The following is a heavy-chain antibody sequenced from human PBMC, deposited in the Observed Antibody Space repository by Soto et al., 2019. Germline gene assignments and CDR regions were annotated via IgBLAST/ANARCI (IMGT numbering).Heavy chain of an antibody. CDR1: GGSFSGYY. Sequence: SETLCLTCAVYGGSFSGYYWSWIRQPPGKGLEWIGEINHSGSTNYNPSLKSRVTISVDTSKNQFSLKLSSVTAADTAVHYCARGWYSNYVSINYYYYGMDVWGQGTTVTVSS. V-gene: IGHV4-34*01. CDR3: ARGWYSNYVSINYYYYGMDV. D-gene: IGHD4-4*01. J-gene: IGHJ6*02. CDR2: INHSGST.